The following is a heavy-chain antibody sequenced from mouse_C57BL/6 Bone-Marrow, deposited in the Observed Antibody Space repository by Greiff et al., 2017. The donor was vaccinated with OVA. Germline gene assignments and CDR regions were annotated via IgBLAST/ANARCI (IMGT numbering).Heavy chain of an antibody. V-gene: IGHV1-26*01. CDR1: GYTFTDYY. Sequence: EVQLQQSGPELVKPGASVKISCKASGYTFTDYYMNWVKQSPGKSLEWIGDINPNNGGTSYNQKFKGKATLTVDKSSSTAYMELRSLTSEDSAVYYCARLLYYWGQGTLVTVSA. D-gene: IGHD2-10*01. J-gene: IGHJ3*01. CDR3: ARLLYY. CDR2: INPNNGGT.